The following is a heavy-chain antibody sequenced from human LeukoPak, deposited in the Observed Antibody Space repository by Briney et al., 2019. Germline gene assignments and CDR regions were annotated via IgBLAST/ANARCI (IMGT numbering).Heavy chain of an antibody. CDR1: EFSVSANY. D-gene: IGHD5-12*01. J-gene: IGHJ4*02. Sequence: GGSLRLSCAASEFSVSANYMSWVRQAPGEGLEWVSVIYSGGSTFYADSVKGRFTISRHNSRNTLYFQMNSLRAEDTAVYYCGYSGYDFPFDYWGQGTLVTVSS. CDR3: GYSGYDFPFDY. CDR2: IYSGGST. V-gene: IGHV3-53*04.